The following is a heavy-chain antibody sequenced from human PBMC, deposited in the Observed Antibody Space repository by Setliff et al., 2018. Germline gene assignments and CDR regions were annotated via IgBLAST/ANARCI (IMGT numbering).Heavy chain of an antibody. CDR1: GYTLTGYY. CDR2: INPNSGGT. J-gene: IGHJ4*02. Sequence: ASVKVSCKASGYTLTGYYIHWVRQAPGQGLEWMGWINPNSGGTNYAQKFQGRVTMTRDTSISTAYMELSGLRSDDTAAYYCAADGVSPMHWWGQGTRVTVSS. D-gene: IGHD6-13*01. CDR3: AADGVSPMHW. V-gene: IGHV1-2*02.